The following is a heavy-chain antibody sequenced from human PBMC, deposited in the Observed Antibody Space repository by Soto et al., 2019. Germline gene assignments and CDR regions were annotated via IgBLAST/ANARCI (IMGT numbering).Heavy chain of an antibody. Sequence: GGSLRLSCAASGFTFISYSMNWGRQAPGKGLEWVSSISSSSSYIYYADSVKGRFTISRDNAKNSLYLQMNSLRAEDTAVYYCARVPPRIGSMRGWYYFDYWGQGTLVTVSS. CDR3: ARVPPRIGSMRGWYYFDY. V-gene: IGHV3-21*01. J-gene: IGHJ4*02. CDR1: GFTFISYS. D-gene: IGHD6-19*01. CDR2: ISSSSSYI.